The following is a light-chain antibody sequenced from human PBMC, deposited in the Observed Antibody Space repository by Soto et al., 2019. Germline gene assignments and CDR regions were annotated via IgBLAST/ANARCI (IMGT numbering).Light chain of an antibody. V-gene: IGLV2-14*01. J-gene: IGLJ2*01. Sequence: QSALTQPASVSGSPGQSITISCTGSSSDVGGHNYVSWYQQYPGKAPKLMIYEVSDRPSGVSDRFSGSKSGNTASLTISGLQAEDEADYYCSSYTSSSTPYVVFGGGTKLTVL. CDR1: SSDVGGHNY. CDR3: SSYTSSSTPYVV. CDR2: EVS.